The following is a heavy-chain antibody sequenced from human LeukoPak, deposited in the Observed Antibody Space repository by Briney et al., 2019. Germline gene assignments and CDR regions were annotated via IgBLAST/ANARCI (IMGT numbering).Heavy chain of an antibody. D-gene: IGHD3-10*01. Sequence: ASVKVSCKASGYTLTSYYMHWVRQAPGQGLEWMGIINPSGGSTSYARKFQGRVTMTRDTSTSTVYMELSSLRSEDTAVYYCAAERGITMVRGANYSYYGMDVWGQGTTVTVSS. CDR2: INPSGGST. J-gene: IGHJ6*02. CDR1: GYTLTSYY. V-gene: IGHV1-46*01. CDR3: AAERGITMVRGANYSYYGMDV.